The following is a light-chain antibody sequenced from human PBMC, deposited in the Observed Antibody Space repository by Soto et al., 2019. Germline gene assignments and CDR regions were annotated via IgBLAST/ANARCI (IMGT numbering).Light chain of an antibody. V-gene: IGKV1-5*01. CDR2: DAS. CDR1: QSISSW. J-gene: IGKJ1*01. CDR3: QQYNSYPST. Sequence: DIQMTQSPSTLSASVGDRVTITCRASQSISSWLAWYQQKPGKPPKLLIYDASTLESGVPSRFSGSGSGTEFTLTLSSLQPDDFATYYCQQYNSYPSTFGQGTKVEIK.